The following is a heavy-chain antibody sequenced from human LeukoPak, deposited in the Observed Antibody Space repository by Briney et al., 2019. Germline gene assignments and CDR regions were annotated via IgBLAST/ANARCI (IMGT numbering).Heavy chain of an antibody. CDR2: IYYSGST. CDR1: GGSISSYY. Sequence: SETLSLTCTVSGGSISSYYWSWIRQPPGKGLEWIGYIYYSGSTNYNPSLKSRVTISVDTSKNQFSLRLTSVTAADTAVYYCARQEQQLIYNWFDPWGQGTLVTVSS. CDR3: ARQEQQLIYNWFDP. D-gene: IGHD6-13*01. J-gene: IGHJ5*02. V-gene: IGHV4-59*01.